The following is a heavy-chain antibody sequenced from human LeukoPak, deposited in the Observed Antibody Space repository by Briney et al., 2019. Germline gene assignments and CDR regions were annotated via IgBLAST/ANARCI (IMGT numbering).Heavy chain of an antibody. Sequence: PGGSLRLSCATSGFTFSSYGMHWVRQAPGKGLEWVAFIRYDGSNKYYADSVKGRFTISRDNSKNTLYLQMNSLRAEDTAVYYCARSPPNHYDSSGYYSHYDYWGQGTLVTVSS. CDR2: IRYDGSNK. V-gene: IGHV3-30*02. D-gene: IGHD3-22*01. J-gene: IGHJ4*02. CDR1: GFTFSSYG. CDR3: ARSPPNHYDSSGYYSHYDY.